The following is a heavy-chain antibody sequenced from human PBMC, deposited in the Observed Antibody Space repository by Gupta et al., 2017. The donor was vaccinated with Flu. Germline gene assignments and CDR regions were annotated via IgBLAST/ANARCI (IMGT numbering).Heavy chain of an antibody. D-gene: IGHD2-21*01. CDR3: ARERIDYMDV. CDR2: ISSGSTYI. Sequence: EMQLVESGGGLVNPGGALGICGADYNFCFSSFTINWVRQAPGKGLEWVSSISSGSTYIHYADSVKGRFTISRDNAKNSLYLQMNSLRVEDTGVYYCARERIDYMDVWGKGTTVTVSS. CDR1: NFCFSSFT. J-gene: IGHJ6*03. V-gene: IGHV3-21*01.